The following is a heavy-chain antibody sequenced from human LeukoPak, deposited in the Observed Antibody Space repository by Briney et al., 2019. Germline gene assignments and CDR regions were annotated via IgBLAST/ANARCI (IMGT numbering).Heavy chain of an antibody. CDR3: AREGSSWPYYYYGMDV. D-gene: IGHD6-13*01. CDR1: GYTLSQYA. Sequence: ASVKVSCKASGYTLSQYAMHWVRQAPGQRPEWMGWINSGNSNTKYDQKFQGRVTITRDTSANTAYMELSSLRSEDTAVYYCAREGSSWPYYYYGMDVWGQGTTVTVSS. V-gene: IGHV1-3*04. CDR2: INSGNSNT. J-gene: IGHJ6*02.